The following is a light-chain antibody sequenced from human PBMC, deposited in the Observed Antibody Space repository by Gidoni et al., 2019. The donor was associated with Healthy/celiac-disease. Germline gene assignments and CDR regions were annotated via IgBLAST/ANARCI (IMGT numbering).Light chain of an antibody. Sequence: DIVLTQSPLSLPVPPGEPASIPCRSSQSLLHSNGYNYFDWYLQKPGQSPQLLIYLGSNRASGDPDRFSGSGAGTDFTQKISRVEAEDVGVYYCRQAIQTPRTFGQGTKVEIK. CDR2: LGS. CDR1: QSLLHSNGYNY. V-gene: IGKV2-28*01. CDR3: RQAIQTPRT. J-gene: IGKJ1*01.